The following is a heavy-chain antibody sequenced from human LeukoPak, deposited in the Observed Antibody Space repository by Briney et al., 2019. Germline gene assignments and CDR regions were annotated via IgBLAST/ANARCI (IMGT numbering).Heavy chain of an antibody. V-gene: IGHV4-31*03. CDR1: GGSISSGGYY. J-gene: IGHJ4*02. CDR2: IYYSGST. Sequence: SETLSLTCTVSGGSISSGGYYWSWIRQHPGKGREWIGYIYYSGSTYYNPSLKSRVTISVDTSKNQFSLKLSSVTAADTAVYYCARASGDTAMVATPLDFDYWGQGTLVTVSS. CDR3: ARASGDTAMVATPLDFDY. D-gene: IGHD5-18*01.